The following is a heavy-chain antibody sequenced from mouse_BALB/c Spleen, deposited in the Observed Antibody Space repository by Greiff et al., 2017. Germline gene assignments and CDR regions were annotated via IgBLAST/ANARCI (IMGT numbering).Heavy chain of an antibody. Sequence: VQLQQSGPGLVKPSQSLSLTCTVTGYSITSDYAWNWIRQFPGNKLEWMGYISYSGSTSYNPSLKSRISITRDTSKNQFFLQLNSVTTEDTATYYCARWRQAWFAYWGQGTLVTVSA. D-gene: IGHD6-1*01. J-gene: IGHJ3*01. CDR2: ISYSGST. CDR3: ARWRQAWFAY. V-gene: IGHV3-2*02. CDR1: GYSITSDYA.